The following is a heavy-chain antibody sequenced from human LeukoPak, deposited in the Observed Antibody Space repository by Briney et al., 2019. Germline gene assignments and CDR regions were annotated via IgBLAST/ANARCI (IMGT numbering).Heavy chain of an antibody. J-gene: IGHJ5*02. CDR2: INHSGST. Sequence: PSETLSLTCAVYGGSVSGYYWSWIRQPPGKGLEWIGEINHSGSTNYNPSLKSPVTISVDTSKNQFSLELSSVTAADTAVYYCARSFLVVVPAAIRPAGFDPWGQGTLVTVSS. CDR3: ARSFLVVVPAAIRPAGFDP. CDR1: GGSVSGYY. D-gene: IGHD2-2*01. V-gene: IGHV4-34*01.